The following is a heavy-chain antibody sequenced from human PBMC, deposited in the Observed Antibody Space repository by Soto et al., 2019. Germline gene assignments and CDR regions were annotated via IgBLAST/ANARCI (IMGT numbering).Heavy chain of an antibody. CDR3: AREVTRFPGTFDY. Sequence: GDSVKVACKASGYTFTSYYMHWVRQAPGQGLEWMGIINPSGGSTSYAQKFQGRVTMTRDTSTSTVYMELSSLRSEDTAVYYCAREVTRFPGTFDYWGQGTLVTVSS. CDR1: GYTFTSYY. D-gene: IGHD3-3*01. CDR2: INPSGGST. V-gene: IGHV1-46*01. J-gene: IGHJ4*02.